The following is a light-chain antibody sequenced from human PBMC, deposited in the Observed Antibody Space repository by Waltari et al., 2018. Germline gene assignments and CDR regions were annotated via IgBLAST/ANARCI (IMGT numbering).Light chain of an antibody. CDR2: PSD. V-gene: IGLV1-44*01. CDR1: SPTPGSNI. Sequence: QSVLTQPPSPSGTPGQRVTIPCSGSSPTPGSNIVTWSRQPPGTATTLLLFPMDPLPPGKTPELLFFPSDQRPSGVPGRFSGSRSGTAASLAISGLQSEDEAEYYCAAWDDSLSAVYVFGTGTKVTVL. CDR3: AAWDDSLSAVYV. J-gene: IGLJ1*01.